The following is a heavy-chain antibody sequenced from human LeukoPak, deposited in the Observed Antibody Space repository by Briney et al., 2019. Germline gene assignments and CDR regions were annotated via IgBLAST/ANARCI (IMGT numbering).Heavy chain of an antibody. CDR3: AKQDPYTSGWYP. J-gene: IGHJ5*02. CDR2: ISDSGGST. D-gene: IGHD6-19*01. V-gene: IGHV3-23*01. Sequence: PGRSLRLSCAASGFTFSNYAMSWVRQAPGKRLEWVSGISDSGGSTYYADSAKGRFTISRDNSKNTLYLQMNSLRAEDTAVYYCAKQDPYTSGWYPWGQGTLVTVSS. CDR1: GFTFSNYA.